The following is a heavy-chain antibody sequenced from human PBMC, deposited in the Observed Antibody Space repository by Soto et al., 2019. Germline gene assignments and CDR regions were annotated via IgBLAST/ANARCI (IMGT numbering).Heavy chain of an antibody. J-gene: IGHJ4*02. CDR2: ISTYNGNT. Sequence: QVQLVQSGAEVKKPGASVKVSCKASGYTFITYGVSWVRQAPGQGLDWLGWISTYNGNTRYAERLQGRVTMTTDTTTNPAYMEVRNLRSDDTAVYYCARGPTDYYDNSANYFLDYWGQGTLVTVSS. CDR3: ARGPTDYYDNSANYFLDY. CDR1: GYTFITYG. D-gene: IGHD3-22*01. V-gene: IGHV1-18*01.